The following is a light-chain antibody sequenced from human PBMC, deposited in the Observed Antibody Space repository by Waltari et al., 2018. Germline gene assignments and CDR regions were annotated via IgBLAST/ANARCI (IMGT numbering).Light chain of an antibody. CDR2: AES. J-gene: IGKJ4*01. CDR3: QQVGSAPFT. V-gene: IGKV3-20*01. CDR1: ESVSSSH. Sequence: EIVLTQSPGTLSLSPGERATLSCRASESVSSSHLAWYQQKPGQAPRLLIYAESYRATGIPDRFSGSGSGTDFTLTISRLEPEDFAVYYCQQVGSAPFTCGGGTKVEIK.